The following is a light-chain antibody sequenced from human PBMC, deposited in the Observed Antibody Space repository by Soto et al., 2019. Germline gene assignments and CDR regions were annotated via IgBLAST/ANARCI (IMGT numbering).Light chain of an antibody. Sequence: EIVLTQSPATLSLSPGERATLSCRASHSVSNYLAWYQQKPGQAPRLLIYDASNRATGIPARFSGSGSGTDFTLTICSLEPEDFASYYCQQRSNWPPLTFGGATKVEIK. J-gene: IGKJ4*01. CDR1: HSVSNY. CDR2: DAS. V-gene: IGKV3-11*01. CDR3: QQRSNWPPLT.